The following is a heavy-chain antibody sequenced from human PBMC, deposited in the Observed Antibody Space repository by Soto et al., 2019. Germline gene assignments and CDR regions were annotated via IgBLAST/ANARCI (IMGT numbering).Heavy chain of an antibody. V-gene: IGHV4-34*01. J-gene: IGHJ4*02. CDR3: ARGRSTTVTRRLFVY. CDR2: INNIGST. Sequence: SETLSLTCAVYGGSFTTYYWSWIRQSPGKGLEWIGEINNIGSTNYNPSLKSRVTISVDTSKNQFSLKLNSVTAADTAVYYCARGRSTTVTRRLFVYWGQGTLVTVSS. CDR1: GGSFTTYY. D-gene: IGHD4-4*01.